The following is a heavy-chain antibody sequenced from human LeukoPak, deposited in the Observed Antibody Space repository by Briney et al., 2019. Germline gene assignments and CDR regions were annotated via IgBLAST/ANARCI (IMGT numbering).Heavy chain of an antibody. Sequence: VGSLRLSCAASGFTFSSYSMNWVRQAPGKGLEWVSSISSSSSYIYYADSVKGRFTISRDNAKNSLYLQMNSLRAEDTAVYYCAKNRIAACLCLDYRGQGTLVTVSS. D-gene: IGHD6-6*01. V-gene: IGHV3-21*04. CDR3: AKNRIAACLCLDY. CDR2: ISSSSSYI. CDR1: GFTFSSYS. J-gene: IGHJ4*02.